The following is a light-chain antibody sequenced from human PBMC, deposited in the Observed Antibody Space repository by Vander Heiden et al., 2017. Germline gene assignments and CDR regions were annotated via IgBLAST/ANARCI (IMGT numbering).Light chain of an antibody. CDR1: SSDVGSYNL. V-gene: IGLV2-23*02. CDR3: CSDAGSSTLV. CDR2: EVS. Sequence: QSALTQPASVSGSPGQSITISCTGTSSDVGSYNLVSWYQQHPGNAPKLMIYEVSKRPSGVANRFSGSKSGTTASLTISGLQAEDEADYYCCSDAGSSTLVFGGGTKLTVL. J-gene: IGLJ2*01.